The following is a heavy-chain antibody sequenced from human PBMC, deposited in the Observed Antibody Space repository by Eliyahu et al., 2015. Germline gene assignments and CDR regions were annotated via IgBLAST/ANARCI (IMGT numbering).Heavy chain of an antibody. CDR1: GYTFTSYG. CDR3: ARVEYYYDSSGYWVYYMDV. CDR2: ISAYNGNT. V-gene: IGHV1-18*04. J-gene: IGHJ6*03. D-gene: IGHD3-22*01. Sequence: QVQLVQSGAEVKKPGASVKVSCKASGYTFTSYGIXWVRQAPGQGLEWMGWISAYNGNTNYAQKLQGRVTMTTDTSTSTAYMELRSLRSDDTAVYYCARVEYYYDSSGYWVYYMDVWGKGTTVTVSS.